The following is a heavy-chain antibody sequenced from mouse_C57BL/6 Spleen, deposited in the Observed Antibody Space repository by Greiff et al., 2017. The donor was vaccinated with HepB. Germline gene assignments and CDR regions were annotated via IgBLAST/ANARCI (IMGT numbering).Heavy chain of an antibody. V-gene: IGHV1-76*01. Sequence: QVQLKQSGAELVRPGASVKLSCKASGYTFTDYYINWVKQRPGQGLEWIARIYPGSGNTYYNEKFKGKATLTAEKSSSTAYMQLSSLTSEDSAVYFCARDDYSNSAWFAYWGQGTLVTVSA. CDR3: ARDDYSNSAWFAY. CDR2: IYPGSGNT. CDR1: GYTFTDYY. J-gene: IGHJ3*01. D-gene: IGHD2-5*01.